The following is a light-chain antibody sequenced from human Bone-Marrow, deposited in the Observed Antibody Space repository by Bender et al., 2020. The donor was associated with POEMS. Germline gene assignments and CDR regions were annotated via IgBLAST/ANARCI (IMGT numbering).Light chain of an antibody. Sequence: SYELTQPPSVSVSPGQTASITCSGDKLGDKYTCWYQQKPGQSPVLVIYQDTKRPSGIPERFSGSNSGNTAILTISGTQAMDEADYYCQAWDNFVVFGGGTKLTVL. V-gene: IGLV3-1*01. CDR2: QDT. CDR3: QAWDNFVV. J-gene: IGLJ2*01. CDR1: KLGDKY.